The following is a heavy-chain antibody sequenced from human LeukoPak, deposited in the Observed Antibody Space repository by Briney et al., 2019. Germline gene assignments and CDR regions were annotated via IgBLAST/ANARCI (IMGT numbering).Heavy chain of an antibody. D-gene: IGHD1-26*01. CDR2: IRYDGSNK. Sequence: GGSLRLSCAASGFTFSSYGMHWVRQAPGKGLEWVAFIRYDGSNKYYADSVKGRFTISRDNSKNTLYLQMNSLRAEDTAVYYCAKGDGSGSFPFDPWGQGTLVTVSS. V-gene: IGHV3-30*02. J-gene: IGHJ5*02. CDR1: GFTFSSYG. CDR3: AKGDGSGSFPFDP.